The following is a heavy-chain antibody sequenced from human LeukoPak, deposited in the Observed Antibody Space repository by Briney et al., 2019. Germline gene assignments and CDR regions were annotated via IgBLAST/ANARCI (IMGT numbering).Heavy chain of an antibody. J-gene: IGHJ4*02. CDR2: TYYRSKWYN. V-gene: IGHV6-1*01. CDR1: GDSVSSNSAA. D-gene: IGHD2-15*01. Sequence: SQTLSLTCAISGDSVSSNSAAWNWIRQSPSRGLEWLGRTYYRSKWYNDYAVSVKSRITINPDTSKNQFSLQLNSVTPEDTAVYYCARDGALGYCSGGSCYPDYWGQGTLVTVSS. CDR3: ARDGALGYCSGGSCYPDY.